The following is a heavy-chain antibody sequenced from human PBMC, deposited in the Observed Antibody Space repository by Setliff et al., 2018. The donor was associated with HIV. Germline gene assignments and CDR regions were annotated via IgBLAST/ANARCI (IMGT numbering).Heavy chain of an antibody. CDR3: ARAPDPRGGVFNI. CDR1: GGSISTINW. D-gene: IGHD2-8*01. Sequence: SETLSLTCAVSGGSISTINWCNWVRQPPGKGLEWIGEIYHTGSTHYNPSLKSRLTLSVDKSKNQFSLKLSSVTVADTAVYYCARAPDPRGGVFNIWGQVTMVTV. J-gene: IGHJ3*02. V-gene: IGHV4-4*02. CDR2: IYHTGST.